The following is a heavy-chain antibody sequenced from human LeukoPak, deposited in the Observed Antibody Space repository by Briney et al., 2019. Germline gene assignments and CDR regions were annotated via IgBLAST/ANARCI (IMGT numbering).Heavy chain of an antibody. J-gene: IGHJ5*02. CDR3: ARGPFMVRGVRGWFDP. V-gene: IGHV4-39*07. Sequence: PSETLSLTCTVSGGSISSSSYYWGWIRQPPGKGLEWIGSIYYSGSTYYNPSLKSRVTISVDTSKNQFSLKLSSVTTADTAVYYCARGPFMVRGVRGWFDPWGQGTLVTVSS. CDR2: IYYSGST. CDR1: GGSISSSSYY. D-gene: IGHD3-10*01.